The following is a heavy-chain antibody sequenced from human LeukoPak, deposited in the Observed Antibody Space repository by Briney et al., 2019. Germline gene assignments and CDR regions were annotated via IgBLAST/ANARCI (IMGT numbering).Heavy chain of an antibody. CDR1: GFSLSTSGMR. Sequence: SGPTLVNPTQTLTLTCTFSGFSLSTSGMRVSWIRQPPGKALEWLARIDWDDDKFYSTSLKTRLTISKDTSKNQVVLTMTNMDPVDTATYYCARSYSSSWLVDYWGQGTLVIVSS. CDR3: ARSYSSSWLVDY. CDR2: IDWDDDK. V-gene: IGHV2-70*04. J-gene: IGHJ4*02. D-gene: IGHD6-13*01.